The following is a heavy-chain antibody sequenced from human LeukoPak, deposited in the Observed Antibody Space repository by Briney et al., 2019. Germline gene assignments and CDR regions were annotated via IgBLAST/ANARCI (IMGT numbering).Heavy chain of an antibody. J-gene: IGHJ6*03. CDR3: VKDGSWGDSYFYFYIDV. D-gene: IGHD3-16*01. Sequence: GGSLRLSCEASGFTFSNSAMAWVRQAPGKGLEWVSGISASGHYTYNADSGKGRFTISRDNSKNTLYLQMNSLRAEDTALYFCVKDGSWGDSYFYFYIDVWGKGTTVTVSS. V-gene: IGHV3-23*01. CDR2: ISASGHYT. CDR1: GFTFSNSA.